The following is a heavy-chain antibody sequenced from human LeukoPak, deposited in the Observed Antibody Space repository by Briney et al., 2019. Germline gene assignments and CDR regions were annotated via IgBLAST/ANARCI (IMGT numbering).Heavy chain of an antibody. CDR1: GFTFSSYG. CDR3: AKDASKAAADYYFDY. Sequence: GGSLRLSCAASGFTFSSYGMHWVRQAPGGGLEWVAVISYDGGDKYYADSVKGRFTISRDNSKNTLYLQMNSLRIEDAAVYYCAKDASKAAADYYFDYWGQGTLVTVSS. V-gene: IGHV3-30*18. J-gene: IGHJ4*02. CDR2: ISYDGGDK. D-gene: IGHD6-13*01.